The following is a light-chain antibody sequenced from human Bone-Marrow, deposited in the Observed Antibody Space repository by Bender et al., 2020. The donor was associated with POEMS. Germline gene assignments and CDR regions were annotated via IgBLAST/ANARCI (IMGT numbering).Light chain of an antibody. V-gene: IGLV3-1*01. CDR3: QAWEKYYVI. CDR1: DLGDKY. CDR2: QDT. Sequence: SYEVTQPPSVSVSPGQTASITCSGDDLGDKYVAWYQQKPGQSPVLVIYQDTKRPSGIPERFSGSNSGNTATLTISGTQARDEADYNCQAWEKYYVIFGGGTQLT. J-gene: IGLJ2*01.